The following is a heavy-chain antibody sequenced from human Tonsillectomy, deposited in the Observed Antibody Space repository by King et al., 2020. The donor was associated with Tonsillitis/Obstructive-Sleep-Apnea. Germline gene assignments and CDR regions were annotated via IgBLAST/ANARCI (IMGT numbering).Heavy chain of an antibody. CDR2: ISSSSSYT. J-gene: IGHJ5*02. CDR3: ARDKSDFENWFDP. V-gene: IGHV3-11*06. CDR1: GFTFSDYY. D-gene: IGHD3-3*01. Sequence: QLVQSGGGLVKPGGSLRLSCAASGFTFSDYYMSWIRQAPGKGLEWVSYISSSSSYTNYADSVKGRFTISRDNAKNSLYLQMNSLRAEDTAVYYCARDKSDFENWFDPWGQGTLVTVSS.